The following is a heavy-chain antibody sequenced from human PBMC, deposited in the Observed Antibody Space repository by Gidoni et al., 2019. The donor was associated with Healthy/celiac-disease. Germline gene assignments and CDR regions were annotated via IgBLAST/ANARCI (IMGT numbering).Heavy chain of an antibody. J-gene: IGHJ4*02. Sequence: QLQLQESGPGLVKPSETLSLTCTVSAGSISSSSYYWGWIRQPPGKGLEWIGSIYYSGSTYYNPSLKSRVTISVDTSKNQFSLKLSSVTAADTAVYYCARRFSGYFDYWGQGTLVTVSS. CDR1: AGSISSSSYY. CDR3: ARRFSGYFDY. CDR2: IYYSGST. V-gene: IGHV4-39*01. D-gene: IGHD2-15*01.